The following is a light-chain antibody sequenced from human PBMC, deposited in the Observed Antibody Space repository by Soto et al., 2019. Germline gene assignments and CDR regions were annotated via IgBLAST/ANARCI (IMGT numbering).Light chain of an antibody. CDR2: GAS. J-gene: IGKJ5*01. Sequence: IVLTQSPATLSLSPWKRASLSCRASQTVSSNYLAWCQQRPGQAPRLLIYGASTRAAGIPDRFSGSGSGTDFTLTITRLEPEDSAVYFCQQYTGPPTTFGQGTRLEIK. CDR1: QTVSSNY. CDR3: QQYTGPPTT. V-gene: IGKV3-20*01.